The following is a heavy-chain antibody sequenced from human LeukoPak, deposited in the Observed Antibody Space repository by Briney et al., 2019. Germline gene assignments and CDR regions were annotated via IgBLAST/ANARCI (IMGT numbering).Heavy chain of an antibody. Sequence: ASVKVSCKASGYTFTSYDINWVRQATGQGLEWMGWMNPNSGNTGYAQKFQGRVTMTRNTSISTAYMELSSLRSEDTDVYYCARGGRYCSSTSCYAIDYWGQGTLVTVSS. J-gene: IGHJ4*02. V-gene: IGHV1-8*01. CDR1: GYTFTSYD. D-gene: IGHD2-2*01. CDR3: ARGGRYCSSTSCYAIDY. CDR2: MNPNSGNT.